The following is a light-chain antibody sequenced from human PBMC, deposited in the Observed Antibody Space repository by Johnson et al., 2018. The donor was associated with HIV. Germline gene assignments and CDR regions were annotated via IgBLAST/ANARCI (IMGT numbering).Light chain of an antibody. CDR1: SSNIGDNY. CDR3: GTWDSSLSAV. CDR2: DNN. V-gene: IGLV1-51*01. J-gene: IGLJ1*01. Sequence: QSVLTQPPSVSAAPGQKVSISCSGSSSNIGDNYVSWYQQVPGTAPKLLIYDNNKRPSGIPALFSGSKSGTSATLGITGLQTGDEADYYCGTWDSSLSAVFGTGTKVTVL.